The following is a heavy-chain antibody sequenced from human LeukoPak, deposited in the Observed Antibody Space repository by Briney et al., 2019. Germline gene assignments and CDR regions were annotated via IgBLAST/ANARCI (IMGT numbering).Heavy chain of an antibody. CDR3: ARHYDGSGYYYFAY. Sequence: GESLKISCKGSGYSFTSYWIAWVRQMPGKGLEWMGIIYPGDSNTRYSPSSQGLVTISADKSISTAYLQWSSLRASDTAMYYCARHYDGSGYYYFAYWGQGTLVTVSS. CDR1: GYSFTSYW. V-gene: IGHV5-51*01. D-gene: IGHD3-22*01. J-gene: IGHJ4*02. CDR2: IYPGDSNT.